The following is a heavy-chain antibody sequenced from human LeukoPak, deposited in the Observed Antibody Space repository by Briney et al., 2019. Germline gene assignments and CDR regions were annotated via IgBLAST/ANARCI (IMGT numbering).Heavy chain of an antibody. Sequence: SETLSLTCTVSDGSISTYYWSWIRQSPGKGLEWIGYIYYTGSTNYNPSLKSRVTISVDTSKNQFSLKLSSVTAADTAVYYCARVFSTNYYDDRGWFDPWGQGTLVTVSS. J-gene: IGHJ5*02. CDR3: ARVFSTNYYDDRGWFDP. CDR2: IYYTGST. D-gene: IGHD3-22*01. V-gene: IGHV4-59*01. CDR1: DGSISTYY.